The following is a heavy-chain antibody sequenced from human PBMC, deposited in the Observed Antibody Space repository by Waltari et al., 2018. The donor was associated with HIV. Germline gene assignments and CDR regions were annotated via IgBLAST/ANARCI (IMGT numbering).Heavy chain of an antibody. CDR1: GFTFGDYA. J-gene: IGHJ4*02. CDR3: TRFSYYYDGSGYYVDY. CDR2: IRSKAHGGTT. Sequence: EVQLVESGGNLLQPGRSLRLSCTASGFTFGDYAMSWVLSAPGRGLEWVGFIRSKAHGGTTEYAASVRGRFTISRDDPKNIAYLQMNSLKTEDTAVYYCTRFSYYYDGSGYYVDYWGQGTLVTVSS. V-gene: IGHV3-49*04. D-gene: IGHD3-22*01.